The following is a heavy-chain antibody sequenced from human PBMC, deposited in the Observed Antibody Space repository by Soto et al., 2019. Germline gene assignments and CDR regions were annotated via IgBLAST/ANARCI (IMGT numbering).Heavy chain of an antibody. Sequence: QVQLQESGPGLVKPSGTLSLTCAVSGGSISSTNWWTWVRQPLGKGLEWIGEIYHSGSTNYSPSLRSRVTISVDKSKNQFPLKLSSVTAADTAVYFCTRRDVTLTGFDYWGQGTLVTVSS. CDR2: IYHSGST. J-gene: IGHJ4*02. CDR3: TRRDVTLTGFDY. V-gene: IGHV4-4*02. D-gene: IGHD2-21*02. CDR1: GGSISSTNW.